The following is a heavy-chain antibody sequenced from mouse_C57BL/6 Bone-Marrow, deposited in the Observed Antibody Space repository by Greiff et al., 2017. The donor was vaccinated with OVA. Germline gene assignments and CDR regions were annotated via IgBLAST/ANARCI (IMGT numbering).Heavy chain of an antibody. V-gene: IGHV1-76*01. CDR1: GYTFTDYY. D-gene: IGHD2-2*01. CDR3: ARSERLRDYFDY. CDR2: IYPGSGNN. J-gene: IGHJ2*01. Sequence: VQLQQSGAELVRPGASVKLSCKASGYTFTDYYISWVKQRPGQGLEWIARIYPGSGNNYYNEKFKGKATLTADKSSSTAYMQLSSLTSDDSAVYFCARSERLRDYFDYWGQGTTLTVSS.